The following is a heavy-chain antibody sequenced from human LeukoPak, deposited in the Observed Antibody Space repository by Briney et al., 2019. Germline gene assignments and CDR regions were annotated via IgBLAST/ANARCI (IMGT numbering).Heavy chain of an antibody. J-gene: IGHJ4*02. Sequence: LRLSCAASGFTVSSNYMSWVRQPPGKGLEWIGYIYYSGSTYYNPSLKSRVTISVDTSKNQFSLKLSSVTAADTAVYYCARESVDNWGDFDYWGQGTLVTVSS. V-gene: IGHV4-30-4*08. CDR3: ARESVDNWGDFDY. CDR1: GFTVSSNY. D-gene: IGHD7-27*01. CDR2: IYYSGST.